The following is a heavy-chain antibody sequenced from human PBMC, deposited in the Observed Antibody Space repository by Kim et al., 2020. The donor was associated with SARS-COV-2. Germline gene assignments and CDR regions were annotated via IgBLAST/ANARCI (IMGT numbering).Heavy chain of an antibody. Sequence: GGSLRLSCAASGFTFSSYGMHWVRQAPGKGLEWVAVISYDGSNKYYADSVKGRFTISRDNSKNTLYLQMNSLRAEDTAVYYCAKGGSSWYTPSDYWGQGTLVTVSS. CDR1: GFTFSSYG. J-gene: IGHJ4*02. CDR3: AKGGSSWYTPSDY. V-gene: IGHV3-30*18. CDR2: ISYDGSNK. D-gene: IGHD6-13*01.